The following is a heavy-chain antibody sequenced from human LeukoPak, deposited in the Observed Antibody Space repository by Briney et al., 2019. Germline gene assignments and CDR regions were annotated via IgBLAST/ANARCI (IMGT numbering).Heavy chain of an antibody. V-gene: IGHV3-7*01. Sequence: PRGSLRLSCAASGFTFSSYWMSWVRQAPGKGLEWVANIKQDGSEKYYVDSVKGRFTISRDNAKNSLYLQMNSLRAEDTAVYYCAREEYYYDSSGYFQRMAYYYGMDVWGQGTTVTVSS. D-gene: IGHD3-22*01. CDR1: GFTFSSYW. CDR2: IKQDGSEK. J-gene: IGHJ6*02. CDR3: AREEYYYDSSGYFQRMAYYYGMDV.